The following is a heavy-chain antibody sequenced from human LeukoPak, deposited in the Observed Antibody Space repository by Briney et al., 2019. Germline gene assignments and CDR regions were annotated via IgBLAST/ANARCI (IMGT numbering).Heavy chain of an antibody. Sequence: KPSETLSLTCTVSGGSISSYYWSWMRQPPGKGLEWIGYIYGSGTTNYNPSLKSRVTISVDTSKNQFSLNLSSVTAADTAVYYCARHPRRVANWYFDLGGRGTLVTVYS. V-gene: IGHV4-59*08. CDR2: IYGSGTT. CDR1: GGSISSYY. J-gene: IGHJ2*01. CDR3: ARHPRRVANWYFDL. D-gene: IGHD3-3*01.